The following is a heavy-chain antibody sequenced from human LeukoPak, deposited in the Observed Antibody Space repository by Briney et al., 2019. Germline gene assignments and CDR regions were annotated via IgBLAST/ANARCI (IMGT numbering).Heavy chain of an antibody. CDR3: AKDWGASDY. CDR1: GFTFSSYG. V-gene: IGHV3-33*06. J-gene: IGHJ4*02. Sequence: GGSLRLSCAASGFTFSSYGVHWVRQAPGKGLEWVAVIWYDGSNEYYADSVKGRFTISRDNSKNTLYLQMNSLRVEDTAVYYCAKDWGASDYWGQGTLVTVSS. D-gene: IGHD1-26*01. CDR2: IWYDGSNE.